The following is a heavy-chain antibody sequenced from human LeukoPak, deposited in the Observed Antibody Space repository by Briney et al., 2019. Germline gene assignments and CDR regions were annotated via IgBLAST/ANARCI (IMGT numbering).Heavy chain of an antibody. Sequence: ASLKLSCKASGYTFTSYDMHWVRQATGQGLEWMGWMNHNSGNTGYAEKLKGRVTMSRNNSISTVYMQMNSLRSEDTAVYYCGRVKITMVRGVIIPGQYYYYGMDVWGQGTTVTVSS. CDR3: GRVKITMVRGVIIPGQYYYYGMDV. D-gene: IGHD3-10*01. CDR2: MNHNSGNT. CDR1: GYTFTSYD. J-gene: IGHJ6*01. V-gene: IGHV1-8*01.